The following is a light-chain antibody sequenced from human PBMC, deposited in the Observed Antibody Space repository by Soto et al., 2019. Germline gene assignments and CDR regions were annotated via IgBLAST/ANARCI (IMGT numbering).Light chain of an antibody. J-gene: IGKJ3*01. CDR1: QSISVW. Sequence: DIQMTQFPSTLSASIGDRVTITCRASQSISVWMAWYKQIPGKAPQLLIYDASNLQSGVPSRFSGAGSGTEFTLTVSSVQPDDSATYYCQQYNNYPFTFGPGTTVHIK. CDR2: DAS. CDR3: QQYNNYPFT. V-gene: IGKV1-5*01.